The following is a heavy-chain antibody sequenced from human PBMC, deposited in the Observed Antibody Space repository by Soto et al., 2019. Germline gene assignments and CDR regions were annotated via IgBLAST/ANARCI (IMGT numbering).Heavy chain of an antibody. D-gene: IGHD1-26*01. CDR3: ARLGIVGASNWFDP. CDR2: IYYSGST. J-gene: IGHJ5*02. Sequence: NPSETLSLTCTVSGGSVSSGSYYWSWIRQPPGKGLEWIGYIYYSGSTNYNPSLKSRVTISVDTSKNQFSLKLSSVTAADTAVYYCARLGIVGASNWFDPWGQGTLVTVSS. V-gene: IGHV4-61*01. CDR1: GGSVSSGSYY.